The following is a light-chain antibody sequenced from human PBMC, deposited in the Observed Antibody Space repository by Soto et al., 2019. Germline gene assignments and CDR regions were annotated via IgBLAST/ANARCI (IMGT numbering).Light chain of an antibody. CDR3: SSFTTSSALV. CDR1: NSDIGYYNF. Sequence: QSALTQPASVSGSPGQSITISCTGTNSDIGYYNFVSWYQHHPGKAPKLMIYDVSNRPSGVSNRFSGSKSGNTASLTISGLQAEDEADYYRSSFTTSSALVFGGGTKLTVL. V-gene: IGLV2-14*03. J-gene: IGLJ2*01. CDR2: DVS.